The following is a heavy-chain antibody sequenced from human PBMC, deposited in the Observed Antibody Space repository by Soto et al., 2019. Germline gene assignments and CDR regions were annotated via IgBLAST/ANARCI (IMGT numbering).Heavy chain of an antibody. D-gene: IGHD3-3*01. CDR1: GFTFSDYY. Sequence: GGSLRLSCAASGFTFSDYYMSWIRQAPGKGLEWVSYISSSGSTIYYADSVKGRFTISRDNAKNSLYLQMNSLRAEDTAVYYCARDLSTLRFLEWLLTPDYWGQGTLVTVSS. J-gene: IGHJ4*02. V-gene: IGHV3-11*01. CDR2: ISSSGSTI. CDR3: ARDLSTLRFLEWLLTPDY.